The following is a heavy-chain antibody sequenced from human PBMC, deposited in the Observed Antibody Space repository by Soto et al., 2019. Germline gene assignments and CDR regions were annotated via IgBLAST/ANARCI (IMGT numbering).Heavy chain of an antibody. CDR2: IWYDGSNK. D-gene: IGHD6-19*01. CDR3: ARGAPTSGWFLYYYYGMDV. V-gene: IGHV3-33*01. CDR1: GFTFSSYG. J-gene: IGHJ6*02. Sequence: PGGSLRLSCAASGFTFSSYGMHWVRQAPGKGLEWVAVIWYDGSNKYYADSVKGRFTISRDNSKNTRYLQMNSLRAEDTAVYYCARGAPTSGWFLYYYYGMDVWGQGTTVTVS.